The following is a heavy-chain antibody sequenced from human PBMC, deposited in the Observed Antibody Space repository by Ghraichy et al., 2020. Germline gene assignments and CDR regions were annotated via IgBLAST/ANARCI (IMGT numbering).Heavy chain of an antibody. D-gene: IGHD2-2*01. CDR1: GFTFSSYA. CDR3: AKAREYCTSTSCFRAFDY. J-gene: IGHJ4*02. CDR2: ISGSGGSI. Sequence: GGSLRLSCAASGFTFSSYAMSWVRQAPGKGLQWVSAISGSGGSIHYVDSVRGRFTISRDNFKNTLYLQMNSLRAEDTASYYCAKAREYCTSTSCFRAFDYWGQGTLVTVSS. V-gene: IGHV3-23*01.